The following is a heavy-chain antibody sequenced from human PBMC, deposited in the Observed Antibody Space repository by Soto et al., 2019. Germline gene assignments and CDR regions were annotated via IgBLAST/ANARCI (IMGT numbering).Heavy chain of an antibody. D-gene: IGHD2-8*01. CDR1: AGSISSYY. V-gene: IGHV4-59*08. J-gene: IGHJ4*02. CDR2: IYYRGST. Sequence: SETLSLTCTVAAGSISSYYWGWIRQPPGKGLEWIGYIYYRGSTNYNPSLKSRVTISVDTSKNQFSLKLSSVTAADTAVYYCARFMLPDYFDYWGQGTLVTVSS. CDR3: ARFMLPDYFDY.